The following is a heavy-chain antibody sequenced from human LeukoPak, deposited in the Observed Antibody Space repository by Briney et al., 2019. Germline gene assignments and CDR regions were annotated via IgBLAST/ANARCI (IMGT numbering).Heavy chain of an antibody. V-gene: IGHV1-2*02. CDR2: INPNSGGT. D-gene: IGHD2-2*02. CDR1: GYTFTGYY. Sequence: ASVKVSCKASGYTFTGYYMHWVRQAPGQGLEWMGWINPNSGGTNYAQKFQGRVTMTRDTSISTAYMELSRLRSDDTAVYYCARGYCSSTSCNTGDFDYWGQGTLVTVSS. J-gene: IGHJ4*02. CDR3: ARGYCSSTSCNTGDFDY.